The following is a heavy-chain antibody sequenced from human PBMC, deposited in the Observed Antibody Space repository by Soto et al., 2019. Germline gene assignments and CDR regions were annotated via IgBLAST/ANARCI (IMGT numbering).Heavy chain of an antibody. J-gene: IGHJ5*02. Sequence: GSLRLSFAAAGLNLSSYSMNWVRQAPGKGLEWVSSISSSSSYIYYADSVKGRFTISRDNAKNSLYLQMKSLRAEDTAVYYCARDRLAARSNWFDPWGQGTLVTVSS. D-gene: IGHD6-6*01. CDR2: ISSSSSYI. CDR3: ARDRLAARSNWFDP. CDR1: GLNLSSYS. V-gene: IGHV3-21*01.